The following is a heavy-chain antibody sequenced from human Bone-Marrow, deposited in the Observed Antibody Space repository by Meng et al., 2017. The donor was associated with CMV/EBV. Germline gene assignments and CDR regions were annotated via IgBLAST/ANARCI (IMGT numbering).Heavy chain of an antibody. V-gene: IGHV1-2*02. CDR2: INPNSGAT. CDR1: GYIFTALY. J-gene: IGHJ5*02. CDR3: ARDQTEWFDP. Sequence: KFSCKASGYIFTALYMNWVRQAPGQGLEWMGWINPNSGATKYAQKFQGRVTMTRDTSISTVYMELRRLRSDDTAVYYCARDQTEWFDPWGQGTLVTVSS.